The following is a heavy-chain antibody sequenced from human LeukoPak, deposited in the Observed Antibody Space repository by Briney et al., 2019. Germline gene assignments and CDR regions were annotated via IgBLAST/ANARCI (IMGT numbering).Heavy chain of an antibody. CDR2: ISTSGSTI. CDR1: EFTFSDYF. Sequence: GGSLRLSCAASEFTFSDYFMSWIRQAPGKGLEWLSYISTSGSTIYYADSVKGRFTISRDNAKNSLYLQMNSLRAEDTAVYYCAKEETVLGYCSGGSCYSFGAFDIWGQGTMVTVSS. CDR3: AKEETVLGYCSGGSCYSFGAFDI. V-gene: IGHV3-11*04. D-gene: IGHD2-15*01. J-gene: IGHJ3*02.